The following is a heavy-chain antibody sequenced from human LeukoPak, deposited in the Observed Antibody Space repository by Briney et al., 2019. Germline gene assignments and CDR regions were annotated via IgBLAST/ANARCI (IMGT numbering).Heavy chain of an antibody. Sequence: KPSETLSLTRAVYGGSFSGYYWSWIRQPPGKGLEWIGEINHSGSTNYNPSLKSRVTISVDTSKNQFSLKLSSVTAADTAVYYCARGLHYYGSGSYCDYWGQGTLVTVSS. CDR3: ARGLHYYGSGSYCDY. D-gene: IGHD3-10*01. V-gene: IGHV4-34*01. CDR1: GGSFSGYY. J-gene: IGHJ4*02. CDR2: INHSGST.